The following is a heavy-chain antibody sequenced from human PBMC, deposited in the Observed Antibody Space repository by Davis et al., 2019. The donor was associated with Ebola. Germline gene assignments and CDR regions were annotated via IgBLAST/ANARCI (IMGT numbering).Heavy chain of an antibody. CDR2: TSSYTGNT. Sequence: ASVKVSCKASGDTFSNYAFSWVRQAPGQGLEWMGWTSSYTGNTTYTQKLQGRVTMTIDTSTTTAYMELRSLRSDDTAVYFCASTTSMESTHFYYYALDVWGQGTTVTVSS. D-gene: IGHD1-1*01. V-gene: IGHV1-18*01. CDR3: ASTTSMESTHFYYYALDV. J-gene: IGHJ6*02. CDR1: GDTFSNYA.